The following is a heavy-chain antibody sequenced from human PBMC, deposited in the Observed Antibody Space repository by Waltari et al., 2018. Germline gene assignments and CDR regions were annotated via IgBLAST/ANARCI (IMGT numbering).Heavy chain of an antibody. CDR3: ARKSSSTFDI. J-gene: IGHJ3*02. CDR2: ISPNNGGT. V-gene: IGHV1-2*02. CDR1: GYPFTDCR. Sequence: QVQLVQSGAEVKKPGASVRVSCKASGYPFTDCRIHWVRQAPGQGLEWMGWISPNNGGTHYAQKFQDRITMTRDTSISTAYMELSRLSFDDTAVYYCARKSSSTFDIWGQGTVVTVSS. D-gene: IGHD2-2*01.